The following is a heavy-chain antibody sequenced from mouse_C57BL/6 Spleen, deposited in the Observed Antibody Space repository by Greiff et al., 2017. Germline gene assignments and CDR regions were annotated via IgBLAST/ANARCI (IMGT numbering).Heavy chain of an antibody. D-gene: IGHD1-1*01. CDR2: IDPETGGT. CDR3: TREEDYYGSSYAWFAY. CDR1: GYTFTDYE. J-gene: IGHJ3*01. Sequence: VKLQQSGAELVRPGASVTLSCKASGYTFTDYEMHWVKQTPVHGLEWIGAIDPETGGTAYNQKFKGKAILTADKSSSTAYMELRSLTSEDSAVYYCTREEDYYGSSYAWFAYWGQGTLVTVSA. V-gene: IGHV1-15*01.